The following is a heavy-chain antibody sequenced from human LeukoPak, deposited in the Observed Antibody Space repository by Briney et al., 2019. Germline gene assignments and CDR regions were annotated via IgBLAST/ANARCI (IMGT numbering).Heavy chain of an antibody. CDR3: ARRSEYSSSWHFDY. J-gene: IGHJ4*02. D-gene: IGHD6-13*01. Sequence: GGSLRLSCAASGFTFSSYAMHWVRQAPGKGLEWVAVISYDGSNKYYADSVKGRFTISRDNSKNTLYLQMNSLRAEDTAVYYCARRSEYSSSWHFDYWGQGALVTVSS. CDR2: ISYDGSNK. CDR1: GFTFSSYA. V-gene: IGHV3-30-3*01.